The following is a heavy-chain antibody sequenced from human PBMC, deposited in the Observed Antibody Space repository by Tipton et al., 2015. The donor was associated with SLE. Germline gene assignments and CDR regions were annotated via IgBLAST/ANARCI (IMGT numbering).Heavy chain of an antibody. D-gene: IGHD3-10*01. CDR1: GFTFNNNW. CDR3: AREYQGRFYVNGAFDI. J-gene: IGHJ3*02. CDR2: IKEDGSEE. V-gene: IGHV3-7*01. Sequence: GSLRLSCAASGFTFNNNWMTWVRQAPGKGLEWMAHIKEDGSEEFYVDSVRGRFFISRDNGKNSLFLQMNSLNAEDTAVYYCAREYQGRFYVNGAFDIWGQGTMVTVSS.